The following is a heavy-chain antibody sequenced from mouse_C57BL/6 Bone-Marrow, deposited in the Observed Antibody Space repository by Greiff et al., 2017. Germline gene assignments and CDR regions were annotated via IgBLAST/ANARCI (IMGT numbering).Heavy chain of an antibody. Sequence: QVHVKQPGAELVMPGASVKLSCKASGYTFTSYWMHWVKQRPGQGLEWIGEIDPSDSYTNYNQKFKGKSTLTVAKSSSTAYMKLSSLTSEDSAVYYCAITTVVATRDWYFDVWGTGTTVIVSS. CDR2: IDPSDSYT. J-gene: IGHJ1*03. D-gene: IGHD1-1*01. CDR3: AITTVVATRDWYFDV. CDR1: GYTFTSYW. V-gene: IGHV1-69*01.